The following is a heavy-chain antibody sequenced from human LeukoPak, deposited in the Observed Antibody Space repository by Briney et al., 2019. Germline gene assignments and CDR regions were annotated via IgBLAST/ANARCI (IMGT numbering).Heavy chain of an antibody. V-gene: IGHV3-23*01. Sequence: GGSLRLSCAASGFTFSSYAMSWVRQAPGKGLEWVSAISGSGGSTYYADSVKGRFTISRDNSKNTLYLQMNSLRAEDTAVYYCAQGRFEYYYDSSGYFDYWGQGTLVTVSS. D-gene: IGHD3-22*01. CDR1: GFTFSSYA. CDR3: AQGRFEYYYDSSGYFDY. CDR2: ISGSGGST. J-gene: IGHJ4*02.